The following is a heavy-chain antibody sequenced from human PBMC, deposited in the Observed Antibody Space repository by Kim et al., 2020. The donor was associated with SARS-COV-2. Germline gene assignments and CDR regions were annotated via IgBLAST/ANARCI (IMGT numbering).Heavy chain of an antibody. CDR3: ARGGAAAHDY. D-gene: IGHD6-13*01. J-gene: IGHJ4*02. Sequence: GGSLRHSCAASGFIFSGFGMHWVRQSPDKGLEWVAVIWYDGSKKYYADSVEGRFTISRDNSRNTVYLQMSSLRAEDTAVYYCARGGAAAHDYWGQGTLVTVSS. V-gene: IGHV3-33*01. CDR1: GFIFSGFG. CDR2: IWYDGSKK.